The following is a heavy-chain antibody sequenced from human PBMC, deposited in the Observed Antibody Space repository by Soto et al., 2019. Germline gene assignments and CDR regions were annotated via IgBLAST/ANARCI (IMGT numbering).Heavy chain of an antibody. V-gene: IGHV3-23*01. CDR3: AKDTWPSSGWHFDY. J-gene: IGHJ4*02. CDR1: GFTFSSHA. CDR2: ISGSGGST. Sequence: HPGGSLRLSCAASGFTFSSHAMSWVRQAPGKGLEWVSAISGSGGSTYYADSVKGRFTISRDNSKNTLYLQMNSLRAEDTAVYYCAKDTWPSSGWHFDYWGQGTLVTVSS. D-gene: IGHD6-19*01.